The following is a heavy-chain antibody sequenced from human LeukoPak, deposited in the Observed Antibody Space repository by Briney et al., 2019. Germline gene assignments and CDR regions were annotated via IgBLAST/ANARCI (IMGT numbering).Heavy chain of an antibody. CDR3: AGNRWLQRYYFDY. Sequence: GGSLRLSCAASEFTFSSYAMHWVRQAPGKGLEWVAVISYDGSNKYYADSVKGRFTISRDNSKNTLYLQMNSLRAEDTAVYYCAGNRWLQRYYFDYWGQGTLVTVSS. CDR1: EFTFSSYA. D-gene: IGHD5-24*01. CDR2: ISYDGSNK. V-gene: IGHV3-30-3*01. J-gene: IGHJ4*02.